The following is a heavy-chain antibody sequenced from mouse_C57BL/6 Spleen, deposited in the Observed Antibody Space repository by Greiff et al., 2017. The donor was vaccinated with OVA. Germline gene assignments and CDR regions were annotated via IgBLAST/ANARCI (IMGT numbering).Heavy chain of an antibody. CDR2: ISDGGSYT. Sequence: VQLKESGGGLVKPGGSLKLSCAASGFTFSSYAMSWVRQTPEKRLEWVATISDGGSYTYYPDNVKGRFTISRDNAKNNLYLQMSHLKSEDTAMYYCARDGDGAWFAYWGQGTLVTVSA. V-gene: IGHV5-4*01. J-gene: IGHJ3*01. CDR3: ARDGDGAWFAY. CDR1: GFTFSSYA.